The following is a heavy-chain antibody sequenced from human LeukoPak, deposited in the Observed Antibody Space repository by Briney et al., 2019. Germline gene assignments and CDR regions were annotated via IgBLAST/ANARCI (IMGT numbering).Heavy chain of an antibody. V-gene: IGHV3-23*01. Sequence: GGSLRLSCAASGFTFSSYAMSWVRQAPGKGLEWVSAISGSGGSTYYAGSVKGRFTISRDNSKNTLYLQMNSLRAEDTAVYYCAKRGGDYGFPFDYWGQGTLVTVSS. D-gene: IGHD4-17*01. CDR2: ISGSGGST. CDR3: AKRGGDYGFPFDY. J-gene: IGHJ4*02. CDR1: GFTFSSYA.